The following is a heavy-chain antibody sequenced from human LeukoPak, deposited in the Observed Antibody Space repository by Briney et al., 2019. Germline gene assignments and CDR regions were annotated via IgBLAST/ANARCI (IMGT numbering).Heavy chain of an antibody. Sequence: GGSLRLSCAASGFTFSSYGMHWVRQAPGKGLEWVGRIKSKINGGTTDYAAPVKGRFTISRDDSKNTLYLQMNSLKTEDTGVYYCSTDSLVLNYWGQGTLVTVSS. V-gene: IGHV3-15*01. CDR2: IKSKINGGTT. D-gene: IGHD3-16*01. J-gene: IGHJ4*02. CDR3: STDSLVLNY. CDR1: GFTFSSYG.